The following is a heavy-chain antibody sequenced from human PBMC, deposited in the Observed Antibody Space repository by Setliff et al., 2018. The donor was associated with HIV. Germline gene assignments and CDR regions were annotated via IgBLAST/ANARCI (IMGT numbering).Heavy chain of an antibody. CDR3: ARASGGNSVENGFDI. D-gene: IGHD1-26*01. CDR2: ISNYNGNT. CDR1: DHTFTNYG. V-gene: IGHV1-18*01. Sequence: ASVKVSCKTSDHTFTNYGIHGVRQAPGQGLEWMGWISNYNGNTNYAQKFHGRVTMTTDTSTRTAYMEMRGLTYDDTAVYYCARASGGNSVENGFDIWGQGTMVTVSS. J-gene: IGHJ3*02.